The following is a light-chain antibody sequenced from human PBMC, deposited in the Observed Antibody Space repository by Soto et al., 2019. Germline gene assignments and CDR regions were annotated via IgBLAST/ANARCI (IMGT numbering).Light chain of an antibody. CDR1: QSVTYD. V-gene: IGKV3-11*01. Sequence: EIVLTQSPGTLSLSPXERATLSCRASQSVTYDQLAWYRQTPGQAPRLLIYDASNRATGIPARFSGSGSGTDFTLTISSLEPEDFAVYYCQQRSNWPITFGQGTRLEI. CDR3: QQRSNWPIT. CDR2: DAS. J-gene: IGKJ5*01.